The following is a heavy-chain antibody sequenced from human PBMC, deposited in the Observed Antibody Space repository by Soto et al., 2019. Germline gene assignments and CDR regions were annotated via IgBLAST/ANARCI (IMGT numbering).Heavy chain of an antibody. Sequence: SETLSLTCTVSGGSISSYYWSWIRQPPGKGLEWIGYIYYSGSTNYNPSLKSRVTISVDTSKNQFSLKLSSVTAADTAVYYCARHRVDYYDILTGQPRMYYFDYWGQGTLVTVSS. CDR1: GGSISSYY. CDR3: ARHRVDYYDILTGQPRMYYFDY. CDR2: IYYSGST. V-gene: IGHV4-59*08. J-gene: IGHJ4*02. D-gene: IGHD3-9*01.